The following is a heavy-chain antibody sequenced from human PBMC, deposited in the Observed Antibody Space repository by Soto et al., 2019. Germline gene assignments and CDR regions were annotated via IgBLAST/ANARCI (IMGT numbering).Heavy chain of an antibody. V-gene: IGHV1-69*01. CDR3: ARLHSHGTYGMDV. CDR2: IIPIFGTT. CDR1: GGSFTYT. J-gene: IGHJ6*02. Sequence: QMHLVQSGAEVKKPGSSVKVSCKASGGSFTYTLSWVRQAPGQGLEWMGGIIPIFGTTNYAQKFQYRVTITADESTKTAYMELNTLTSEDTAVYYCARLHSHGTYGMDVWGQGTTVTVSS. D-gene: IGHD5-18*01.